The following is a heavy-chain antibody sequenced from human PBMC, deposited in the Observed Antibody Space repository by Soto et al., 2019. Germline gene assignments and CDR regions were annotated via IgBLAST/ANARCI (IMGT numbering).Heavy chain of an antibody. CDR2: INAGNGNT. CDR1: GYSFTNYG. CDR3: ERGILKPGDF. Sequence: QVQFVQSGAEEKEPGASVKVSCKASGYSFTNYGIHWVRQAPGERPEWVGSINAGNGNTEYSHKVQGRVTLTRDTTATTAYMELSGLRYDDTAVYYCERGILKPGDFWGQGTLVTVSS. J-gene: IGHJ4*02. V-gene: IGHV1-3*05. D-gene: IGHD6-13*01.